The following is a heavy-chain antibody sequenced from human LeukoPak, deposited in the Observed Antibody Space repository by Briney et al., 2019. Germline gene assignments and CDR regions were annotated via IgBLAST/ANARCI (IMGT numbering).Heavy chain of an antibody. CDR3: ARSGAYYYYMDV. Sequence: SETLSLTCTVSGGSISSYYWSWIRQPPGKGLEWIGYIYYSGSTNYNPSLKSRVTISVDTSKNQFSLKLSSVTAADTAVYYCARSGAYYYYMDVWGKGTTVTVSS. D-gene: IGHD2-8*02. CDR1: GGSISSYY. CDR2: IYYSGST. V-gene: IGHV4-59*01. J-gene: IGHJ6*03.